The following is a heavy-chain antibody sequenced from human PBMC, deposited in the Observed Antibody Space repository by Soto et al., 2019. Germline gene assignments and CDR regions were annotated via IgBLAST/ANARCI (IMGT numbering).Heavy chain of an antibody. J-gene: IGHJ6*03. V-gene: IGHV3-21*01. D-gene: IGHD1-20*01. CDR3: ARDRTVTAYYYMDV. CDR2: ISSSSSYI. CDR1: GFTFSSYS. Sequence: EVQLVESGGGLVKPGGSLRLSCAASGFTFSSYSMNWVRQAPGKGLEWVSSISSSSSYIYYADSVKGRFTISRDNAKNSLYLQMNSLRAEDTAVYYCARDRTVTAYYYMDVWGKGTTVTVSS.